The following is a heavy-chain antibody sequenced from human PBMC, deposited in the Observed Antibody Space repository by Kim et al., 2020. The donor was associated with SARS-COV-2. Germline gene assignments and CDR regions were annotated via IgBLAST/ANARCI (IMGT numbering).Heavy chain of an antibody. CDR3: TRFDSSGYYYDA. V-gene: IGHV3-49*04. D-gene: IGHD3-22*01. CDR1: RFTFGDYA. Sequence: GGSLRLSCTVSRFTFGDYAMSWVRQAPGKGLEWVGVIRSKAYGGTTEYAASVKGRFTISRDYSKSIAYLQMNSLKTEDTAVYYCTRFDSSGYYYDAWGQGTLVTVSS. CDR2: IRSKAYGGTT. J-gene: IGHJ5*02.